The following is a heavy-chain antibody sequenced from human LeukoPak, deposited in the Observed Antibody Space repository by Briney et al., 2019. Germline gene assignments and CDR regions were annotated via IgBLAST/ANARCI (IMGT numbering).Heavy chain of an antibody. V-gene: IGHV6-1*01. CDR2: TYYRSKWYN. Sequence: SQTLSLTFAISGDSVSSNSAAWDWIGQSPSRGLEWLGRTYYRSKWYNDYAVSVKSRITINPDTSKNQFSLQLNSVTPDDTAVYYCARSSRGVIDSWGQGTLVTVSS. CDR1: GDSVSSNSAA. CDR3: ARSSRGVIDS. D-gene: IGHD3-10*01. J-gene: IGHJ4*02.